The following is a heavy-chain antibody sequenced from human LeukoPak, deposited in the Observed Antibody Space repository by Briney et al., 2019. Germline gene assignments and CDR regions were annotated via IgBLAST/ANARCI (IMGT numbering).Heavy chain of an antibody. CDR2: IYYSGST. CDR1: GGSISSSSYY. V-gene: IGHV4-39*07. J-gene: IGHJ6*03. Sequence: KTSETLSLTCTVSGGSISSSSYYWGWIRQPPGKGLEWIGSIYYSGSTYYNPSLKSRVTISVDTSKNQSSLKLSSVTAADTAVYYCASPGDSSSWSTPYDYYYYMDVWGKGTTVTVSS. D-gene: IGHD6-13*01. CDR3: ASPGDSSSWSTPYDYYYYMDV.